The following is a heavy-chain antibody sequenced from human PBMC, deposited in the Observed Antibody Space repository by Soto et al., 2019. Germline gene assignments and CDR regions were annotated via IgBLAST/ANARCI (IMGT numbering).Heavy chain of an antibody. CDR3: ARDVGGDGYAY. D-gene: IGHD4-17*01. J-gene: IGHJ4*02. Sequence: ASVKVSCKASGYTFISYYMHWVRQGPGQGLEWMGIINPSGGSTSYAQKFQGRLTMTSDTSTRTVYMELSSLRSEDTAVYYCARDVGGDGYAYWGQGTLVTVSS. V-gene: IGHV1-46*01. CDR2: INPSGGST. CDR1: GYTFISYY.